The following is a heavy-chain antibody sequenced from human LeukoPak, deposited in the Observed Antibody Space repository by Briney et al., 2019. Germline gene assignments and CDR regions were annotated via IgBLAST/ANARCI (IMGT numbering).Heavy chain of an antibody. V-gene: IGHV3-30*18. D-gene: IGHD5-12*01. CDR3: AKGGSSGYDKLGNYYDGMDV. CDR1: GFTFSSYG. Sequence: GSLRLSCAASGFTFSSYGMHWVRQAPGKGLEWVAVISYDGSNKYYADSVKGRFTISRDNSKNTLYLQMNSLRAEDTAVYYCAKGGSSGYDKLGNYYDGMDVWGQGTTVTVSS. J-gene: IGHJ6*02. CDR2: ISYDGSNK.